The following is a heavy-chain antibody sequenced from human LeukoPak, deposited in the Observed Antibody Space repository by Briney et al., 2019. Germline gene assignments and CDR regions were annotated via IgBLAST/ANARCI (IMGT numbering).Heavy chain of an antibody. CDR3: ARNFPGRTEDV. CDR1: GDSMSSYF. J-gene: IGHJ6*04. V-gene: IGHV4-59*01. CDR2: IYQTTT. Sequence: SETLSLTCTVSGDSMSSYFWTWVRQFPGKGLEWVGYIYQTTTTYNPSLKGRATISADMSQNQLSLKVTSVTAADTAVYYCARNFPGRTEDVWGKGTTVIVFS. D-gene: IGHD1-14*01.